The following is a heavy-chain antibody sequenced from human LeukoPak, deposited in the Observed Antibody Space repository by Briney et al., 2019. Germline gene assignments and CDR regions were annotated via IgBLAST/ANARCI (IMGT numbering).Heavy chain of an antibody. CDR2: INSDGSST. J-gene: IGHJ6*04. V-gene: IGHV3-74*01. Sequence: PGGSLRLSCAASGFTFSSYWMHWVRQAPGKGLVWVSRINSDGSSTSYAGSVKGRFTISRDNAKNTLYLQMNSLRAEDTAVYYCARDRNIVVVPAALPSSYYGMDVWGKGTTVTVSS. CDR1: GFTFSSYW. D-gene: IGHD2-2*01. CDR3: ARDRNIVVVPAALPSSYYGMDV.